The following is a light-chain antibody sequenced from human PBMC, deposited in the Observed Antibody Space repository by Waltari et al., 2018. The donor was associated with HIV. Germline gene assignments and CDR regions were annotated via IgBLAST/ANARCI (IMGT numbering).Light chain of an antibody. CDR1: IGTLPTTY. J-gene: IGLJ2*01. V-gene: IGLV6-57*01. CDR2: EDK. Sequence: NFMLTQPHSVSESPGQTVPTPPTRSIGTLPTTYGQWYQQRPGTSPTTVIYEDKKRPPGVPDRFSGSIDISSNSASLTISGLKTEDEADYYCQSYETSNPVVFGGGTKLTVL. CDR3: QSYETSNPVV.